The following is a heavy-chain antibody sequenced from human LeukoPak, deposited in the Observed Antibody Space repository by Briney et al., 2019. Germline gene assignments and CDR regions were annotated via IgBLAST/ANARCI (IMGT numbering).Heavy chain of an antibody. Sequence: GESLKISCKGSGYSFTSYWIAWVRQMPGKGLEWMGIIYPGDSHTRYSPSFQGQVTISADKSISTAYLQWSSLEASDTAMYYCARASSDHFDYWGQGTLVTVSS. CDR3: ARASSDHFDY. CDR2: IYPGDSHT. D-gene: IGHD2-21*02. J-gene: IGHJ4*02. V-gene: IGHV5-51*01. CDR1: GYSFTSYW.